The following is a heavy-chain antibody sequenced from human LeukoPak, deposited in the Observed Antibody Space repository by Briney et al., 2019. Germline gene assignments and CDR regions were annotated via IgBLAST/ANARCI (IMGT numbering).Heavy chain of an antibody. CDR3: AREREETYGSGSYTFDH. V-gene: IGHV1-18*01. CDR2: INTNNGNT. J-gene: IGHJ4*02. Sequence: ASVKVSCKASGYTFTNYAFSWVRQAPGQGLAWMGWINTNNGNTNYVKRLQGRVTMTTDTSTTTAYMELRSLISDDTAVYYCAREREETYGSGSYTFDHWGQGTLVTVSS. D-gene: IGHD3-10*01. CDR1: GYTFTNYA.